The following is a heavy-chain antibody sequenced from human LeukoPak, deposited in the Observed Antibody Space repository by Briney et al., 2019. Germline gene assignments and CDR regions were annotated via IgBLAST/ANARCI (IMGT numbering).Heavy chain of an antibody. CDR1: GGSFSGYY. V-gene: IGHV4-34*01. Sequence: SETLSLTCAVYGGSFSGYYWSWIRQPPGKGLEWIGEINRSGSTNYNPSLKSRVTISVDTSKNQFSLKLSSVTAADTAVYYCARGRLRYFDWLRDYFDYWGQGTLVTVSS. D-gene: IGHD3-9*01. CDR3: ARGRLRYFDWLRDYFDY. J-gene: IGHJ4*02. CDR2: INRSGST.